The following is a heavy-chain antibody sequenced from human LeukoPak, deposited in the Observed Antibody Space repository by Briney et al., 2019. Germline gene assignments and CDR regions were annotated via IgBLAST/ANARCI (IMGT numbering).Heavy chain of an antibody. D-gene: IGHD2-21*02. CDR2: IYGGGTT. J-gene: IGHJ4*02. CDR1: GLTFSSHY. CDR3: AVSVVVTALDY. Sequence: GGSLRLSCAASGLTFSSHYMNWVRQAPGKGLEWVSVIYGGGTTYCADSVKGRFTISRDSSKNTLYLQMDSLRAEDTAVYYCAVSVVVTALDYWGQGTLVTVSS. V-gene: IGHV3-53*01.